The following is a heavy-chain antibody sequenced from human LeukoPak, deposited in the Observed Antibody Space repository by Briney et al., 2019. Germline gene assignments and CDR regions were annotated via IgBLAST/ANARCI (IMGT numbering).Heavy chain of an antibody. D-gene: IGHD1-1*01. CDR1: GYTFTDYG. J-gene: IGHJ6*02. Sequence: ASVKVSYKTSGYTFTDYGIHWVRQAPGQGLEWMGWINTYTGDPTYAQAFTGRFVFSLDTSVSTAYLQISSLKADDTAVFYCARDGSTNWYYYYGLDVWGQGTAVTVPS. CDR2: INTYTGDP. CDR3: ARDGSTNWYYYYGLDV. V-gene: IGHV7-4-1*02.